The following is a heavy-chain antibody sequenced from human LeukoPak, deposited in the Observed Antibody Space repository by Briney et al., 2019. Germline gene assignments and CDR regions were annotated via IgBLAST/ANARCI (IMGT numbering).Heavy chain of an antibody. Sequence: PGRSLRLSCAASGFTFSSYGMHWVRQAPGKGLEWVALISYDGSNKYYADSVKGRFTISRDNSKNTLYLQMNSLRAEDTAVYYCARRGSDWYTLGDYWGQGTLVTVSS. J-gene: IGHJ4*02. D-gene: IGHD6-19*01. V-gene: IGHV3-30*03. CDR1: GFTFSSYG. CDR2: ISYDGSNK. CDR3: ARRGSDWYTLGDY.